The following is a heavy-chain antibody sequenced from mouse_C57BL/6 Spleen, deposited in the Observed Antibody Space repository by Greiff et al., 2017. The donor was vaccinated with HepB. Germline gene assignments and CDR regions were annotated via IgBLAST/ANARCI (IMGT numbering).Heavy chain of an antibody. CDR3: ARDYDYDDPFAY. D-gene: IGHD2-4*01. J-gene: IGHJ3*01. V-gene: IGHV5-4*01. Sequence: EVMLVESGGGLVKPGGSLKLSCAASGFTFSSYAMSWVRQTPEKRLEWVATISDGGSYTYYPDNVKGRFTISRDNAKNNLYLQMSHLKSEDTAMYYCARDYDYDDPFAYWGQGTLVTVSA. CDR1: GFTFSSYA. CDR2: ISDGGSYT.